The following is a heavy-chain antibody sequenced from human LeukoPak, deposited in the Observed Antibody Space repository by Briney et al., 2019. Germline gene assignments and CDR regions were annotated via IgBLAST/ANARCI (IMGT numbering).Heavy chain of an antibody. CDR1: GFTFSSYA. J-gene: IGHJ4*02. CDR2: ISYDGSNK. Sequence: GGSLRLSCAASGFTFSSYAMHWVRQAPGKGLEWVAVISYDGSNKYYADSVKGRFTISRDNSKNTLYLQMNSLRAEDTAVYYCARERSSRPAALDYWGQGTLVTVSS. V-gene: IGHV3-30-3*01. D-gene: IGHD6-13*01. CDR3: ARERSSRPAALDY.